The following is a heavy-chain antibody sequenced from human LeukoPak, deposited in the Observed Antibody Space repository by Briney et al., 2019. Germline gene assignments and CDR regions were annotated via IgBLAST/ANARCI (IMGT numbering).Heavy chain of an antibody. CDR3: ARDQTGVDSYGDY. CDR2: ISSSGSTI. CDR1: GFTFSSYA. Sequence: GGSLRLSCAASGFTFSSYAMNWVRQAPGKGLEWVPYISSSGSTIYYADSVKGRFTISRDTAKNPLYLQMTSLRAEDAAVYYCARDQTGVDSYGDYWGQGTLVTVSS. V-gene: IGHV3-48*03. D-gene: IGHD5-18*01. J-gene: IGHJ4*02.